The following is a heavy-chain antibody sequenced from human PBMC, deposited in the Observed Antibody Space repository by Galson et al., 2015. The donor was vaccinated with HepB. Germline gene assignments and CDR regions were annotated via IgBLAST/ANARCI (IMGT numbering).Heavy chain of an antibody. CDR2: ISAYNGNT. Sequence: SVKVSCKASGYTFTSYGISWVRQAPGQGLEWMGWISAYNGNTNYAQKLQGRVTMTTDTSTSTAYMELRSLRSDDTAVYYCARGGSSWYGRYDYYYYMDVWGKGTTVTVSS. CDR1: GYTFTSYG. J-gene: IGHJ6*03. D-gene: IGHD6-13*01. CDR3: ARGGSSWYGRYDYYYYMDV. V-gene: IGHV1-18*01.